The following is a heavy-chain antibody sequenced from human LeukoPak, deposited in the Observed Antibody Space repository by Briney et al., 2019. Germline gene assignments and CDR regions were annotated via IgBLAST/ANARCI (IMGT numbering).Heavy chain of an antibody. J-gene: IGHJ4*02. V-gene: IGHV1-2*02. CDR2: INPNSGGT. Sequence: ASVKVSCKASGYTFTGYYMHWVRQAPGQGLEWMGWINPNSGGTNYAQKFQGRVTMTRDTSISTAYMELSRLRSDDTAVYYCARSYSSSSDSFDYWGQGTLVTVSS. CDR1: GYTFTGYY. D-gene: IGHD6-6*01. CDR3: ARSYSSSSDSFDY.